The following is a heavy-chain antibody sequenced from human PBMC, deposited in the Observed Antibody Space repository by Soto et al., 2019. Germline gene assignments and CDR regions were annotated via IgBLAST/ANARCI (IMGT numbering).Heavy chain of an antibody. J-gene: IGHJ3*02. CDR1: GFTFSSYS. CDR2: ISSSSSYI. CDR3: ARGVVGRGNAFAI. Sequence: GGSLRLSCAASGFTFSSYSMNWVRQAPGKGLEWVSSISSSSSYIYYADSVKGRFTISRDNAKNSLYLQMNSLRAEDTAVYYCARGVVGRGNAFAIWGQGTMVTVSS. V-gene: IGHV3-21*01. D-gene: IGHD2-15*01.